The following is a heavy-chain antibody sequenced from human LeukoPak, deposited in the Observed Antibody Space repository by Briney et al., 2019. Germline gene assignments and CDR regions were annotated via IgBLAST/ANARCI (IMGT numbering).Heavy chain of an antibody. CDR3: AVRGYSGYDTSYFDY. CDR2: INSDGSST. J-gene: IGHJ4*02. CDR1: GFTFSSSW. D-gene: IGHD5-12*01. Sequence: GGSLRLSCAASGFTFSSSWMPWVRQAPGKGLVWVSRINSDGSSTSYADSVKGRFTISRDSAKNTLYLQMNSLRAEDTAVYYCAVRGYSGYDTSYFDYWGQGTLVTVSS. V-gene: IGHV3-74*01.